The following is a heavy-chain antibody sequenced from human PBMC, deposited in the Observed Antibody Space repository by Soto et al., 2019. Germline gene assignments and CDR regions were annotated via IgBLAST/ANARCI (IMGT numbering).Heavy chain of an antibody. CDR3: AREDGVVGSSSVFDR. CDR2: INGRSNYV. V-gene: IGHV3-21*01. D-gene: IGHD1-26*01. CDR1: GFTFSTYT. J-gene: IGHJ4*02. Sequence: GGSLRISSVFSGFTFSTYTMNWVRKAPGKGLEWVSSINGRSNYVYDADSVKGRFTISGVNAKNSLYLQMNRLRAEDTAIFYCAREDGVVGSSSVFDRWGLGTLITFPS.